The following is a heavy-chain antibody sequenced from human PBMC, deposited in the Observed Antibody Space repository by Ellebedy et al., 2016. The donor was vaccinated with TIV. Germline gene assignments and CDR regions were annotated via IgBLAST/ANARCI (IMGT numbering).Heavy chain of an antibody. CDR3: ARDFIVGAASA. D-gene: IGHD1-26*01. CDR2: IWYDGSNK. Sequence: GGSLRLSXAASGFTFSSYGMHWVRQAPGKGLEWVAVIWYDGSNKYYADSVKGRFTISRDNSKNTLYLQMNSLRAEDTAVYYCARDFIVGAASAWGQGTLVTVSS. J-gene: IGHJ1*01. V-gene: IGHV3-33*01. CDR1: GFTFSSYG.